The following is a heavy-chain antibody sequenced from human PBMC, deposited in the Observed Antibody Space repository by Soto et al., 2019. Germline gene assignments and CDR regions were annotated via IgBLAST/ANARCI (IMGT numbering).Heavy chain of an antibody. CDR2: INHTGGT. CDR1: GGSVNGYY. CDR3: ATRITVFGLLIPPFDP. D-gene: IGHD3-3*01. J-gene: IGHJ5*02. V-gene: IGHV4-34*02. Sequence: QVHLQQWGAGLLKPSETLSLTCAVYGGSVNGYYWNWIRQPPGKGLEWIGEINHTGGTHYNPALKSRVTMSVDTSKNQFSLRLSSVTAADTAIYYCATRITVFGLLIPPFDPWGQGTQVTVSS.